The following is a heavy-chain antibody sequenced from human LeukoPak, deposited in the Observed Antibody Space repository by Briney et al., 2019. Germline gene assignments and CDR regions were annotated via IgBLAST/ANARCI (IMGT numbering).Heavy chain of an antibody. D-gene: IGHD3-10*01. CDR1: GGPISSYH. V-gene: IGHV4-59*01. J-gene: IGHJ5*02. CDR3: VRDQDYYGSGSASWFDP. CDR2: IYYSGST. Sequence: PSETLSLTCTVSGGPISSYHWSWIRQPPGKGLEWIGYIYYSGSTNYNPSLKSRDTISVDTSKNQFSLKLSSVTAADTAVYYCVRDQDYYGSGSASWFDPWGQGTLVTVSS.